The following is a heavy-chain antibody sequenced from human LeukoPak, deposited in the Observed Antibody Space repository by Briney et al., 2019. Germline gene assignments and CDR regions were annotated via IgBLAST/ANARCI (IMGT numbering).Heavy chain of an antibody. CDR1: GGSFSGYY. CDR2: INHSGST. Sequence: SETLSLTCAVYGGSFSGYYWSWIRQPPGKGLEWIGEINHSGSTNYNPSLKSRVTISVDTSKNQFSLKLSSVTAADTAVYYCARGSIPTLLGGYVTFDPWGQGTLVAVSS. D-gene: IGHD5-12*01. J-gene: IGHJ5*02. V-gene: IGHV4-34*01. CDR3: ARGSIPTLLGGYVTFDP.